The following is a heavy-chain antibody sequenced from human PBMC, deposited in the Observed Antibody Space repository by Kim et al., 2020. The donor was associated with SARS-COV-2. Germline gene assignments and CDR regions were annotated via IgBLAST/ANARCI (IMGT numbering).Heavy chain of an antibody. CDR2: ISEDGTNK. Sequence: GGSLRLSCAASGFIFSGYGIHWVRQAPGKGLEWVAVISEDGTNKYYADSVKGRFTISRDNSKNTLYVEMNSLRVEDTAVYYCAKVATTFTMWDVFAIWGQGTVVTVSS. J-gene: IGHJ3*02. CDR3: AKVATTFTMWDVFAI. V-gene: IGHV3-30*18. D-gene: IGHD4-17*01. CDR1: GFIFSGYG.